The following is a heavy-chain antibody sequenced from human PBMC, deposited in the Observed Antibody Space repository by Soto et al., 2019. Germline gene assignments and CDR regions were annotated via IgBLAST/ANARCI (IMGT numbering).Heavy chain of an antibody. Sequence: PSETLSLTCTVSGGSISSGGYYWSWIRQHPGKGLEWIGYIYYSGSTYYNPSLKSRVTISVDTSKNQFSLKLSSVTAADTAVYYCARAPVALYYFDYWGQGTLVTAPQ. D-gene: IGHD6-19*01. CDR2: IYYSGST. J-gene: IGHJ4*02. CDR1: GGSISSGGYY. V-gene: IGHV4-31*03. CDR3: ARAPVALYYFDY.